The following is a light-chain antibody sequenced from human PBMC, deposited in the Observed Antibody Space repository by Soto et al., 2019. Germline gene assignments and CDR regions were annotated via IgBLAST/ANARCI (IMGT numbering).Light chain of an antibody. CDR3: QQYNKWPLT. CDR2: HAS. CDR1: QSVYST. V-gene: IGKV3-15*01. J-gene: IGKJ4*01. Sequence: EIVMTQSPATLSVSPWERATLSCRASQSVYSTLAWYQQKPGQAPSLLIYHASTRATGIPARFSGSGSGTEFTLTISSLQSEDFAVYYCQQYNKWPLTFGGGTKLEIK.